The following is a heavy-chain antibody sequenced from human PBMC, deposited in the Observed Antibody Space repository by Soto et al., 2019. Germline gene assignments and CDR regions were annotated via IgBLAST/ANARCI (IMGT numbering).Heavy chain of an antibody. CDR2: MSNDGTSR. V-gene: IGHV3-30*18. CDR1: GFTFSSYG. Sequence: QVHLVESGGGVVQPERSLRLSCAASGFTFSSYGMHWVRQAPGKGLEWVAVMSNDGTSRFYADSVKGRFTISRDNSKNTLYLQMNSLRAEDTAMYYCAKVRVKDYYYDAMDVWGQGTTVTVSS. J-gene: IGHJ6*02. CDR3: AKVRVKDYYYDAMDV.